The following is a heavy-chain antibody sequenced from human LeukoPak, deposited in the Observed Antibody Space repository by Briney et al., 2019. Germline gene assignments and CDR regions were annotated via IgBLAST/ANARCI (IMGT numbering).Heavy chain of an antibody. CDR1: GGSISSYY. CDR2: IYYSGTT. D-gene: IGHD6-13*01. CDR3: ARDRSSSWYAPYYYGMDV. V-gene: IGHV4-59*01. Sequence: SETLSLTCTVSGGSISSYYWSWIRQPPGKGLEWIGYIYYSGTTNYNPSLKSRVTIAVDTSKNQFSLKLSSVTAADTAVYYCARDRSSSWYAPYYYGMDVWGQGTTVTVSS. J-gene: IGHJ6*02.